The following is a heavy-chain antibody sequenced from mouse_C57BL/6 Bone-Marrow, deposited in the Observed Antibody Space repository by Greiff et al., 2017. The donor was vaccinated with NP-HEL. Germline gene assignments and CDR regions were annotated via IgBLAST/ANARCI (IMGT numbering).Heavy chain of an antibody. CDR3: TTSDCYGSSYGFAY. J-gene: IGHJ3*01. CDR2: IDPENGDT. CDR1: GFNIKDYY. Sequence: EVQLQQSGAELVRPGASVKLSCTASGFNIKDYYMHWVKQRPEQGLEWIGWIDPENGDTEYASKFQGKATITADTSSNTAYLQLSSLTSEDTAVYYCTTSDCYGSSYGFAYWGQGTLVTVSA. V-gene: IGHV14-4*01. D-gene: IGHD1-1*01.